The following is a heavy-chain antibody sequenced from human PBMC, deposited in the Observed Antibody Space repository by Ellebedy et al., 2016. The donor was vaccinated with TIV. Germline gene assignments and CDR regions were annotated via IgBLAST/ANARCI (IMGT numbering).Heavy chain of an antibody. Sequence: SVKVSCXASGYTFTSYAISWVRQAPGQGLEWMGRIIPILGIANYAQKFQGRVTITADESTSTAYMELSSLRSEDTAVYYCAREGRDIVVVVAASEDFAFDIWGQGTMVTVSS. J-gene: IGHJ3*02. CDR3: AREGRDIVVVVAASEDFAFDI. D-gene: IGHD2-15*01. V-gene: IGHV1-69*04. CDR1: GYTFTSYA. CDR2: IIPILGIA.